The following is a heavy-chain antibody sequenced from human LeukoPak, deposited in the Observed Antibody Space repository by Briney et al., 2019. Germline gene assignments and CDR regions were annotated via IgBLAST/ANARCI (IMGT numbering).Heavy chain of an antibody. CDR1: GGSFSGYY. Sequence: QTSETLSLTRAVYGGSFSGYYWSWIRQPPGKGLEWIGEINHSGSTNYNPSLKSRVTISVDTSKNQFSLKLSSVTAADTAVYYCARGTPYCSSTSCYAAGFDYWGQGTLVTVSS. CDR2: INHSGST. V-gene: IGHV4-34*01. CDR3: ARGTPYCSSTSCYAAGFDY. D-gene: IGHD2-2*01. J-gene: IGHJ4*02.